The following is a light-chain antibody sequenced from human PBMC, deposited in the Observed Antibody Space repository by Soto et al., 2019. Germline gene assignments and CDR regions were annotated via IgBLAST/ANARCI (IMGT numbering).Light chain of an antibody. V-gene: IGKV2-30*01. CDR3: QHYVTLPLT. J-gene: IGKJ4*01. CDR1: QSLVYSDGNTY. CDR2: KVS. Sequence: DVVMTQSPLSLPVTLGQPASISCRSSQSLVYSDGNTYLNWFQQRPGHSPRRLIYKVSNRDSGVPDRFSGSGSGTDFTLKISRVEAEDVGVYYCQHYVTLPLTFGGGTKVDIK.